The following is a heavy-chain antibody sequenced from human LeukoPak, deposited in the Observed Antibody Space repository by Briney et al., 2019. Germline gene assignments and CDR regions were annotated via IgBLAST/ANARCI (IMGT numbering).Heavy chain of an antibody. J-gene: IGHJ4*02. Sequence: GGSLRLSCAASGFTFSDYYMSWIRQAPGKGLEWVSYISSNGSTIYYADSVKGRFTISRDNAKNSLYLQMNSLRAEDTAVYYCARDSSTGEYDYWGQGTLVTVSS. CDR3: ARDSSTGEYDY. CDR1: GFTFSDYY. CDR2: ISSNGSTI. V-gene: IGHV3-11*01. D-gene: IGHD7-27*01.